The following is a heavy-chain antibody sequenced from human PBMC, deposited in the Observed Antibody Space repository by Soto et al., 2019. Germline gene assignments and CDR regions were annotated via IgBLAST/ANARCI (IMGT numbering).Heavy chain of an antibody. CDR3: ARILPYCSSTNCYTFGWFDP. V-gene: IGHV2-26*01. D-gene: IGHD2-2*02. Sequence: XGPTLVNRTETLTLTCTVSGFSLINARMGVSWIRQPPGKALEWLAHIFSSDAKSYSTSLKSRLTISKDTSKSQVVLTMTNMDPVDTATYYCARILPYCSSTNCYTFGWFDPWGQGTLVTVSS. J-gene: IGHJ5*02. CDR2: IFSSDAK. CDR1: GFSLINARMG.